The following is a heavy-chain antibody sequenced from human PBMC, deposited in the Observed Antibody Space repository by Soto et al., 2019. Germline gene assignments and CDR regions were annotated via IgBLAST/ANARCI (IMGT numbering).Heavy chain of an antibody. CDR1: GDSFSSYA. CDR2: IIPILTTA. V-gene: IGHV1-69*01. J-gene: IGHJ4*02. CDR3: ARKAGGGNYYILDF. Sequence: QVQVVQSGAEVKKPGSSVKVSCKVSGDSFSSYAISWVRQAPGQGLVWMGGIIPILTTANYAQKFQDRVTITADESTSTAYMEVSSLTSEDTAVYYCARKAGGGNYYILDFWGQGTLVTVSS. D-gene: IGHD2-15*01.